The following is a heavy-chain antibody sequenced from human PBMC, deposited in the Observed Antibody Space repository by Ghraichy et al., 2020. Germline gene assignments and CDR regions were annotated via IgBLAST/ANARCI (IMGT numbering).Heavy chain of an antibody. CDR3: ARQSVGATDY. CDR1: GGSISSSSYY. V-gene: IGHV4-39*01. J-gene: IGHJ4*02. D-gene: IGHD1-26*01. Sequence: SQTLSLTCTVSGGSISSSSYYWGWFRQPPGKGLEWIGSIYYSGSTYYNPSLKSRVTISVDTSKNQFSLKLSSVTAADTAVYYCARQSVGATDYWGQGTLVTVSS. CDR2: IYYSGST.